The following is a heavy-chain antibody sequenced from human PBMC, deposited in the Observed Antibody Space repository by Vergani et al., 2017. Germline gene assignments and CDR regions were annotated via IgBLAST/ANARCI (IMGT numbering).Heavy chain of an antibody. J-gene: IGHJ5*02. CDR1: GGTFSSYA. CDR2: IIPIFGTA. V-gene: IGHV1-69*01. Sequence: QVQLVQSGAEVKKPGSSVKVSCKASGGTFSSYAISWVRQAPGQGLEWMGGIIPIFGTANYAQKFQGRVTITADESTSTAYMELSSLRSEDTAVYYCARDRRDXVVVPAATWRGFDPWGQGTLVTVSS. CDR3: ARDRRDXVVVPAATWRGFDP. D-gene: IGHD2-2*01.